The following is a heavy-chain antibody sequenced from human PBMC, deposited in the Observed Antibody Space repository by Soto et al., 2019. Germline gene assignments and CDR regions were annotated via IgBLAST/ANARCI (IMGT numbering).Heavy chain of an antibody. Sequence: GGSLRLSCAASGFTFSSYAMSWVRQAPGKGLEWVSAISGSGGSTYYADSVKGRFTISRDNSKNTLYLQMNSLRAEDTAVYYCAKDPIRGVIRLGWFDPWGQGTLVTVSS. CDR3: AKDPIRGVIRLGWFDP. V-gene: IGHV3-23*01. J-gene: IGHJ5*02. CDR2: ISGSGGST. CDR1: GFTFSSYA. D-gene: IGHD3-10*01.